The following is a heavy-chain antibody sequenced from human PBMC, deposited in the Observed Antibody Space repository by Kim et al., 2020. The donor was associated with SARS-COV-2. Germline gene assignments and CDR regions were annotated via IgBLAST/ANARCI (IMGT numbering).Heavy chain of an antibody. CDR1: GGSVSSGSYY. D-gene: IGHD2-21*02. CDR2: IYYSGST. CDR3: ASNCGGDCFEYYFDY. Sequence: SETLSLTCTVSGGSVSSGSYYWSWIRQPPGKGLEWIGNIYYSGSTNYNPSLKSRVTISVDTSKNQFSLKLSSVTAADTAVYYCASNCGGDCFEYYFDYWGQGTLVSVSS. J-gene: IGHJ4*02. V-gene: IGHV4-61*01.